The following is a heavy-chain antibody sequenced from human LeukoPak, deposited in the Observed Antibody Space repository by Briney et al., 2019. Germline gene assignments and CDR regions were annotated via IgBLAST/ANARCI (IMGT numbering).Heavy chain of an antibody. CDR2: IYPGDSDT. CDR3: ARSIAADGSFDF. V-gene: IGHV5-51*01. D-gene: IGHD6-13*01. J-gene: IGHJ4*02. Sequence: GESLKISCKGSGYSFTSYWIGWVRQMPGKGLEWMGIIYPGDSDTRYRPSFQGQVTISADKSITTAYLQWSSLKASDAAVYFCARSIAADGSFDFWGQGALVTVSS. CDR1: GYSFTSYW.